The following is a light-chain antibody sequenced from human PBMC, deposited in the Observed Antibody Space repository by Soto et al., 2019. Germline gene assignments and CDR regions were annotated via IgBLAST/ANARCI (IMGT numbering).Light chain of an antibody. CDR3: QQLNSYPRIT. J-gene: IGKJ5*01. V-gene: IGKV1-9*01. CDR2: AAS. CDR1: QGINSY. Sequence: DIQLTQSPSFLSASVGDRVTITCRASQGINSYLAWYQQKPGKAPKLLIYAASTLQSGVPSRFSGSGSGTEFTLTISSLQPEDFVTYYCQQLNSYPRITFGQGTRLEIK.